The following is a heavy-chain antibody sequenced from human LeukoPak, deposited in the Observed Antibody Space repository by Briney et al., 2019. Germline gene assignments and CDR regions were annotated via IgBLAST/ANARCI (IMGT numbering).Heavy chain of an antibody. CDR2: ISDSGGRT. D-gene: IGHD3-22*01. CDR1: GITLSNYG. CDR3: AKRGVVIRVILVGFHKEAYYFDS. J-gene: IGHJ4*02. V-gene: IGHV3-23*01. Sequence: GGSLRLSCAVSGITLSNYGMSWVRQAPGKGLEWVAGISDSGGRTNYADYVKGRFTISRDNPKNTLYLQMNSLRAEDTAVYFCAKRGVVIRVILVGFHKEAYYFDSWGQGALVTVSS.